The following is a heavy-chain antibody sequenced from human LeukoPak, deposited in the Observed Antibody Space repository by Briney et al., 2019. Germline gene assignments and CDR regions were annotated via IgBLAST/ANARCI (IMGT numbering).Heavy chain of an antibody. V-gene: IGHV3-7*01. D-gene: IGHD2-8*01. CDR3: XXXSXTNGXCYGFDY. CDR2: IKQDGSEK. CDR1: GFTFSRYW. Sequence: PGGSLRLSCAASGFTFSRYWISWVRQAPGKGLEWVANIKQDGSEKYYVDSVKGRFTISRDNAKNSLYLQMNILRGEDTAVYYXXXXSXTNGXCYGFDYWGQGTLVTVSS. J-gene: IGHJ4*02.